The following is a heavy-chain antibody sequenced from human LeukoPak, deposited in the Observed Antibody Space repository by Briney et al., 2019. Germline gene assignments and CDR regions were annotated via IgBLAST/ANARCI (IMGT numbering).Heavy chain of an antibody. CDR1: GFTFGSYA. D-gene: IGHD2-15*01. Sequence: PGGSLRLSCAASGFTFGSYAMYWVRQAPGKGLEWVSGIFGSGGSAHYADSMKGRFTISRDNSKNTVYLQMDSLRAEDTAIYYCAKTTTGYSSGRYPAWPIDYWGQGTLVTVSS. CDR3: AKTTTGYSSGRYPAWPIDY. J-gene: IGHJ4*02. V-gene: IGHV3-23*01. CDR2: IFGSGGSA.